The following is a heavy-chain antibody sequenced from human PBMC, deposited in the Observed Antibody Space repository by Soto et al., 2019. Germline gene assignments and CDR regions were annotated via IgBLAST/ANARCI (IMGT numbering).Heavy chain of an antibody. Sequence: GGSLRLSCAASGFTFSSYAMHWVRQAPGKGLEWVAVISYDGSNKYYADSVKGRFTISRDNSKNTLYLQMNSLRAEDTAVYYCARDREQWLVHGYFDYWGQGTLVTVSS. J-gene: IGHJ4*02. D-gene: IGHD6-19*01. CDR3: ARDREQWLVHGYFDY. V-gene: IGHV3-30-3*01. CDR2: ISYDGSNK. CDR1: GFTFSSYA.